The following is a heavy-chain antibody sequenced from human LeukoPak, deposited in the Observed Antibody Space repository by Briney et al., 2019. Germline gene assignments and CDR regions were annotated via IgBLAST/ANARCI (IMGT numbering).Heavy chain of an antibody. CDR3: AKQRIVVVVAAYYFDY. J-gene: IGHJ4*02. D-gene: IGHD2-15*01. CDR1: GFTFSSYG. V-gene: IGHV3-33*06. CDR2: IWYDGSNK. Sequence: GRSLRLSCAASGFTFSSYGMHWVRQAPGKGLEWVAVIWYDGSNKYYADSVKGRFTISRDNSKNTLYLQMNSLRAEDTAVYYCAKQRIVVVVAAYYFDYWGQGTLVTVSS.